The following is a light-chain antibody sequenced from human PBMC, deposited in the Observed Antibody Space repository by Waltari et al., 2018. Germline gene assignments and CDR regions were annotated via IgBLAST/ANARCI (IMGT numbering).Light chain of an antibody. V-gene: IGKV4-1*01. CDR3: QQYYGSPFT. CDR1: RSVFYSPNNKNY. CDR2: WAS. J-gene: IGKJ4*01. Sequence: DIVMTQSPDSLAVSLGERATINCKSSRSVFYSPNNKNYLSWYQQKPGQPPKLLIYWASTRESGVPDRFSGSGSGTDFTLTLDSLQAEDVALYYFQQYYGSPFTFGGGTKVEIK.